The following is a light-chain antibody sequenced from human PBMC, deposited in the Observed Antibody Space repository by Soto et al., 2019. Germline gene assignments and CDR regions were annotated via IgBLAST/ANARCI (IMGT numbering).Light chain of an antibody. Sequence: EIVLTQSPGTLSLSPGERATLSCRASQSVSSNYLAWYQQKPGQAPRLLIYGASSRATGIPDRFSGSGSGTDFTLTISSLQAEDVAVYYCQQYHTTPWTFGQGTKVEIK. CDR2: GAS. CDR3: QQYHTTPWT. CDR1: QSVSSNY. V-gene: IGKV3-20*01. J-gene: IGKJ1*01.